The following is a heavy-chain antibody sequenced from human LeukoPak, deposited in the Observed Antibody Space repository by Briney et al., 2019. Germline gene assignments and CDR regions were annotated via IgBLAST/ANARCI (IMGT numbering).Heavy chain of an antibody. Sequence: PGGSLRLSCSASGFTFNSYAMHWVRQAPGKGLEWVSYISSSSSTIYYADSVKGRFTISRDNAKNSLYLQMNSLRDEDTAVYYCARDLRSLYYYYYGMDVWGQGTTVTVSS. V-gene: IGHV3-48*02. CDR1: GFTFNSYA. J-gene: IGHJ6*02. CDR3: ARDLRSLYYYYYGMDV. CDR2: ISSSSSTI.